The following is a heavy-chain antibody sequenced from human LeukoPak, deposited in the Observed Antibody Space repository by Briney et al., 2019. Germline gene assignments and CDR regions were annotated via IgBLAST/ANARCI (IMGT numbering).Heavy chain of an antibody. CDR2: INHSGST. V-gene: IGHV4-34*01. CDR3: ARGRKFITYYYDSSGYYYSY. D-gene: IGHD3-22*01. J-gene: IGHJ4*02. CDR1: GGSFSNYY. Sequence: SETLSLTCAVYGGSFSNYYWSWIRQPPGKGLEWIGEINHSGSTNYNPSLKSRVTISVDTSRNQFSLKLTSVTAADTAVYYCARGRKFITYYYDSSGYYYSYWGQGTLVTVSS.